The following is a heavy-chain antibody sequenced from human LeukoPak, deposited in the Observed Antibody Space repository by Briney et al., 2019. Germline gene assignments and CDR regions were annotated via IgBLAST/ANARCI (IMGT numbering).Heavy chain of an antibody. CDR1: GFTFDEYV. J-gene: IGHJ4*02. Sequence: GGSLRLSCAASGFTFDEYVMSWVRQAPGKGLEWVSGINWSGGSTGYADSVKGRFTISRDNAKNSLYLQMNTLTAEDTAFYYCARIDFWSTYYHLDYWGQGSLVTVSS. V-gene: IGHV3-20*04. D-gene: IGHD3-3*01. CDR2: INWSGGST. CDR3: ARIDFWSTYYHLDY.